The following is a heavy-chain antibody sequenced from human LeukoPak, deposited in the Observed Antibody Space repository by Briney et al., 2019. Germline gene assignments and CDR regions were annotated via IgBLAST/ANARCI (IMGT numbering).Heavy chain of an antibody. V-gene: IGHV4-4*02. D-gene: IGHD2-8*01. CDR1: GGSISNTNW. CDR2: ISLTGLT. Sequence: SETLSLTCGVSGGSISNTNWWSWVRQPPGQGLEWIGEISLTGLTHYNPSLESRVTVSLDKSKNQLSLNLASVTAADTAVYYCSRENGAFSPFGYWGQGTLVTVLS. J-gene: IGHJ4*02. CDR3: SRENGAFSPFGY.